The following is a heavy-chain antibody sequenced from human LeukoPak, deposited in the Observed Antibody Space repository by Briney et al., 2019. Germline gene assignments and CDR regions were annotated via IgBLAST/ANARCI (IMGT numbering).Heavy chain of an antibody. V-gene: IGHV4-39*01. D-gene: IGHD1-26*01. Sequence: SETLSLTCTVSGGSISSYYWGWIRQPPGKGLEWIGSIYYSGSTYYNPSLKSRVTISVDTSKNQFSLKLSSVTAADTAVYYCALGATTPFDYWGQGTLVTVSS. CDR1: GGSISSYY. J-gene: IGHJ4*02. CDR2: IYYSGST. CDR3: ALGATTPFDY.